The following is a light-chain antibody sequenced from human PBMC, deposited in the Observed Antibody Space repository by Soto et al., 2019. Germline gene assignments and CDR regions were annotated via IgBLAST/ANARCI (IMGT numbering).Light chain of an antibody. J-gene: IGLJ2*01. CDR3: SSYTSSSLV. Sequence: QSALTQPASVSGSPGQSITISCTGTSSDVGGYNYVSWYQQHPGKAPKLMIYDVSNRPSGVSNRFSGSKSANTASLTISGLQAEDEAHYYCSSYTSSSLVFGGGTQLTVL. CDR1: SSDVGGYNY. V-gene: IGLV2-14*01. CDR2: DVS.